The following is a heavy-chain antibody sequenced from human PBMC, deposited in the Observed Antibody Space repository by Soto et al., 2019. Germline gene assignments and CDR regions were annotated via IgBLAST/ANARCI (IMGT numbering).Heavy chain of an antibody. CDR2: ISYDGSNK. CDR1: GFTFSSYG. J-gene: IGHJ4*02. CDR3: AKAGAYWNRKYYFDY. Sequence: PGGSLRLSCAASGFTFSSYGMHWVRQAPGKGLEWVAVISYDGSNKYYADSVKGRFTISRDNSKNTLYLQMNSLRAEDTAVYYCAKAGAYWNRKYYFDYWGQGTLVTVPS. D-gene: IGHD1-1*01. V-gene: IGHV3-30*18.